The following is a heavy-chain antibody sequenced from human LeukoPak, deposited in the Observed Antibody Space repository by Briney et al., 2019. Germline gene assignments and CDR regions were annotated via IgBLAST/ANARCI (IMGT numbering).Heavy chain of an antibody. J-gene: IGHJ5*02. V-gene: IGHV4-61*02. CDR3: ARLYYDSSGYPWFDP. CDR1: GGSISSGSYY. CDR2: IYTSGST. D-gene: IGHD3-22*01. Sequence: SQTLSLTCTVSGGSISSGSYYWSWIRQPAGKGLEWIGRIYTSGSTNYNPSLKSRVTISVDTSKNQFSLKLSSVTAADTAVYYCARLYYDSSGYPWFDPWGQGTLVTVSS.